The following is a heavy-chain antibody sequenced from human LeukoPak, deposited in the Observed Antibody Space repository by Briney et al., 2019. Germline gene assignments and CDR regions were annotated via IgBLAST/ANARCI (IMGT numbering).Heavy chain of an antibody. CDR1: GGSISPDY. J-gene: IGHJ4*02. Sequence: SENLSLTCTVAGGSISPDYWSWLRQPPGKGLEWLGYIYYSGNTDYNPSLKSRVAISVDTSKNQFSLKLSSVTAADTAVYYCARSTGSTMFIDYWGQGTLVTVSS. D-gene: IGHD3-10*02. CDR3: ARSTGSTMFIDY. CDR2: IYYSGNT. V-gene: IGHV4-59*01.